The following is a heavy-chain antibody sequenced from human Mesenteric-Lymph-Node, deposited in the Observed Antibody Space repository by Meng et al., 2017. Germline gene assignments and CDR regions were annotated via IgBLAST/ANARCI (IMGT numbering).Heavy chain of an antibody. V-gene: IGHV4-30-4*01. D-gene: IGHD5-18*01. CDR2: IYYSGST. Sequence: QLGLQWWGPGPVKASPTLSLHCTFSGDPISRGDYSRSWSRQPTGKSLEWIGYIYYSGSTNYNPSLKCRVTISVDTSKNQFSLKLSSVTAADTAVYYCARGGYYSFDYWGQGTLVTVSS. CDR3: ARGGYYSFDY. CDR1: GDPISRGDYS. J-gene: IGHJ4*02.